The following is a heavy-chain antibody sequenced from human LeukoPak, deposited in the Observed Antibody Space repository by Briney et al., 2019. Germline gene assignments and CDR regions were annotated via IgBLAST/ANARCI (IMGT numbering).Heavy chain of an antibody. CDR1: GFTFSSYA. Sequence: PGGSLRLSCAASGFTFSSYAMSWVRQAPGKGLEWVSNISGSGSGGSTYYADSVKGRFTISRDNSKNTLYLQMNSLRAEDTAVYYCAKVGPGAIYFVSDYWGQGTLVTVSS. CDR3: AKVGPGAIYFVSDY. CDR2: ISGSGSGGST. J-gene: IGHJ4*02. V-gene: IGHV3-23*01. D-gene: IGHD2-2*01.